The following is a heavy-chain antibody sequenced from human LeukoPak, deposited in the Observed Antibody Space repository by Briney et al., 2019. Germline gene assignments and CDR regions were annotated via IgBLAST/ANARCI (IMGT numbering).Heavy chain of an antibody. CDR2: ISGSGGST. CDR1: GFTFSSYA. D-gene: IGHD3-10*01. J-gene: IGHJ4*02. V-gene: IGHV3-23*01. CDR3: AKVLKFGELLNDY. Sequence: GGSLRLSCAASGFTFSSYAMSWVRQTPGKGLAWVSAISGSGGSTYYADSVKGRFTISRDNSKNTLYLQMNSLRAEDTAVYYCAKVLKFGELLNDYWGQGTLVTVSS.